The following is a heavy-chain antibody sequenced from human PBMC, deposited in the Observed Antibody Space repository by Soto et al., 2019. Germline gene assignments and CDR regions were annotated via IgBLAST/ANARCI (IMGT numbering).Heavy chain of an antibody. CDR3: AREDESSGYAGTFRH. V-gene: IGHV3-30*04. CDR2: TATDGNKI. CDR1: GFTFNNYV. Sequence: QVQLVESGGDVVQPGRSLRLSCAVSGFTFNNYVIHWVRQAPGKGLEWVAVTATDGNKIYSDSVKDRFTIDRDSPNNKVNLEMNSLRSEDTAVYYCAREDESSGYAGTFRHWCEGTLVTVSP. J-gene: IGHJ1*01. D-gene: IGHD3-22*01.